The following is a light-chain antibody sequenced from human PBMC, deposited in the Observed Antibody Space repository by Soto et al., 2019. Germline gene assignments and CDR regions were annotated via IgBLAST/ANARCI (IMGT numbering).Light chain of an antibody. CDR3: QQRSNWPLT. CDR2: DAS. Sequence: DIVLRQSTATLSLSPGERATLSCRASQSVSSYLAWYQQKPGQAPRLLIYDASNRATGIPARFSGSGSGTDFTLTISSLEPEDFAVYYCQQRSNWPLTFGGGTKVEIK. J-gene: IGKJ4*01. CDR1: QSVSSY. V-gene: IGKV3-11*01.